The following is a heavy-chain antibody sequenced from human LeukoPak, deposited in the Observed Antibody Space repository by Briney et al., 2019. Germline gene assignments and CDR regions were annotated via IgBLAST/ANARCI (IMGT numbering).Heavy chain of an antibody. J-gene: IGHJ6*02. D-gene: IGHD1-26*01. CDR1: GFTFSRYW. V-gene: IGHV3-74*01. Sequence: GGSLRLSCAASGFTFSRYWMYWVRQAPGKGLVWVSRINSDGRSTNYADSVKGRFTISRDNAKNTLFLQMNSLRAEDTAVYYCASPPEGVGTHGMDVWGQGTTVTVSS. CDR3: ASPPEGVGTHGMDV. CDR2: INSDGRST.